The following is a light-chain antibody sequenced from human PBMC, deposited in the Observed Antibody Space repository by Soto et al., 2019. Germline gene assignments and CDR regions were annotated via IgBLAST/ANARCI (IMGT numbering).Light chain of an antibody. CDR1: QSISSW. CDR3: QQYNSYWT. V-gene: IGKV1-5*03. Sequence: DIQMTQSPSTLSASVGDRVTITCRASQSISSWLAWYQQKPGKAPKLLIYKASSLESGVPSRFSGSGSGTECTLTISSLQPDDFATYYCQQYNSYWTFGQGTNVDIK. CDR2: KAS. J-gene: IGKJ1*01.